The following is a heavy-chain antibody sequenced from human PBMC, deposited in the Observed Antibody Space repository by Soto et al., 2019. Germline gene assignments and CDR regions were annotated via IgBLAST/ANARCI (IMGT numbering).Heavy chain of an antibody. CDR2: SIPIFGTA. D-gene: IGHD5-12*01. Sequence: ASVKVSCKASGGTFNNYPITWVRQAPGQGLEWMGGSIPIFGTAKYAQKFQGRVTISVDESTSTAYMELSSLRSEDTAVYYCARGRGYSGDDHYYYFDMDVWGQGTTVTVSS. CDR3: ARGRGYSGDDHYYYFDMDV. V-gene: IGHV1-69*13. CDR1: GGTFNNYP. J-gene: IGHJ6*02.